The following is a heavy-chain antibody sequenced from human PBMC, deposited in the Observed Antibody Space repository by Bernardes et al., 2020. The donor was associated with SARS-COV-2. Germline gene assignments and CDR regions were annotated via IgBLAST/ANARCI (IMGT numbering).Heavy chain of an antibody. CDR3: ARRRFLDF. J-gene: IGHJ4*02. V-gene: IGHV1-8*01. Sequence: ASVKVSCQGSGYTFNTYDINWVRQAPGQGLEWMGWVNPRSGNTAYAQKFRDRVTMSRDTSTDIVYMELTSLTSEDTAMYYCARRRFLDFWGQGTLVTVSS. CDR1: GYTFNTYD. D-gene: IGHD3-3*01. CDR2: VNPRSGNT.